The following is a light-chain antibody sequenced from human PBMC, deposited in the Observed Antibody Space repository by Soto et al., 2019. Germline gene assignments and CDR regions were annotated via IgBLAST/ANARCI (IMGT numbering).Light chain of an antibody. CDR2: DAS. CDR3: QQRSNWPPGLT. J-gene: IGKJ4*01. CDR1: QSVSSY. V-gene: IGKV3-11*01. Sequence: EIVLTQSPATLSLFPGERATLSCRASQSVSSYLAWYQQKPGQAPRLIIYDASNRATGIPARFSGSGSGTDFTLTISSLEPEDFAVYYCQQRSNWPPGLTFGGGTKVEIK.